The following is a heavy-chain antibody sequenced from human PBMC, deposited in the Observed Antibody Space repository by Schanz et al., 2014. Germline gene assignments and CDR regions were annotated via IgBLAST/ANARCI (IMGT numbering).Heavy chain of an antibody. D-gene: IGHD3-10*01. CDR2: IYYNGTNK. Sequence: QVQLVESGGGVVQPGRSLRLSCAASGFNFSNYDIHWVRQAPGKGLEWVALIYYNGTNKYYADSVKGRFTISRDNSQNTLYLQMNTLRTEDTAVYYCARDGRPPFYGSGEHYYWGQGTLVTGSS. J-gene: IGHJ4*02. CDR3: ARDGRPPFYGSGEHYY. CDR1: GFNFSNYD. V-gene: IGHV3-30*03.